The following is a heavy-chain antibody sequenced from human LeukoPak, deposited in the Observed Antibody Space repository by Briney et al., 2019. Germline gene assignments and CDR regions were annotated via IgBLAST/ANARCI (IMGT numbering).Heavy chain of an antibody. J-gene: IGHJ3*02. Sequence: PGGSLRLSCAASGFTYSSYEMNWVRQAPGKGLEWVSYISSSGSTIYYADSVKGRFTISRDNSKNTLYLQMNSLRAEDTAVYYCARDEPRNCSSTSCYDAFDIWGQGTMVTVSS. CDR3: ARDEPRNCSSTSCYDAFDI. D-gene: IGHD2-2*01. V-gene: IGHV3-48*03. CDR1: GFTYSSYE. CDR2: ISSSGSTI.